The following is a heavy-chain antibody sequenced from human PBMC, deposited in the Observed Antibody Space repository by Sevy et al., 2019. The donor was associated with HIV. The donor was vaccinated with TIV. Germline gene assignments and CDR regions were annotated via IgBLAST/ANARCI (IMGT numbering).Heavy chain of an antibody. D-gene: IGHD6-19*01. J-gene: IGHJ4*02. V-gene: IGHV3-9*01. CDR2: IVWNSGAI. Sequence: GGSLRLSCAASGFTFDDYAMHWVRQAPGKGLEWVSGIVWNSGAIGYADSVKGRFTIARDNAKNSLYLQMNSLRAEDTALYFCVGDGGAHGSASLDYWGQGTRVTVSS. CDR1: GFTFDDYA. CDR3: VGDGGAHGSASLDY.